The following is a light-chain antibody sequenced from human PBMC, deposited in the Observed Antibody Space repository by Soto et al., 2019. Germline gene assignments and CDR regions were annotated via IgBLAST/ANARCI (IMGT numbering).Light chain of an antibody. V-gene: IGKV1-5*01. CDR3: QKNFSSPSIT. J-gene: IGKJ5*01. Sequence: DIQMTQSPSTLSASVGDRVTITCRASQSISSWLAWYQQKPGKAPKLLIFAAIALKSGVPFRFSGSGSGTEFTLTISSLRPEDFATYYCQKNFSSPSITFGQGTRLEIK. CDR1: QSISSW. CDR2: AAI.